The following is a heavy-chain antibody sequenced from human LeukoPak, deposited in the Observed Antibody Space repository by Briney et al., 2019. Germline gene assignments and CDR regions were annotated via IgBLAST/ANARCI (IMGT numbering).Heavy chain of an antibody. D-gene: IGHD6-6*01. Sequence: AGGSLSLSCAASGFTFSSDWMSWVRQAPGKGLEWVANIKQDGGEEVYVDSVRGRFTISRDNAKNSLFLQMNTLRPEDTAVYYCARDPYSSTWSYGMDVWGQGTTVTVSS. CDR1: GFTFSSDW. J-gene: IGHJ6*02. V-gene: IGHV3-7*05. CDR2: IKQDGGEE. CDR3: ARDPYSSTWSYGMDV.